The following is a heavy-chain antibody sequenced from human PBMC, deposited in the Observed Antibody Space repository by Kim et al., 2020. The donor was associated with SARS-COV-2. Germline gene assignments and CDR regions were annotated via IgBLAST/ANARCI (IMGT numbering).Heavy chain of an antibody. Sequence: TNYHPSLESRVTISVDTSKNQFSLKLSSVTAADTAVYYCARQLWFNYFDYWGQGTLVTVSS. V-gene: IGHV4-59*08. D-gene: IGHD5-18*01. CDR2: T. J-gene: IGHJ4*02. CDR3: ARQLWFNYFDY.